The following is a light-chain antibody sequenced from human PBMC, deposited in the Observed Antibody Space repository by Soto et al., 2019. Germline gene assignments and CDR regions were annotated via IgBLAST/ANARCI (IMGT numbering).Light chain of an antibody. CDR1: SSNIGAGHD. V-gene: IGLV1-40*01. CDR2: GNS. Sequence: QSVLTQPSSVSGAPGQRVTISCTGSSSNIGAGHDVHWYQQLPGTAPKLLIYGNSNRPSGVPDRFSGSKSGTSASLAITGLQAEDEADYYCQSYDSSLSGSEVFGTGTKVTLL. CDR3: QSYDSSLSGSEV. J-gene: IGLJ1*01.